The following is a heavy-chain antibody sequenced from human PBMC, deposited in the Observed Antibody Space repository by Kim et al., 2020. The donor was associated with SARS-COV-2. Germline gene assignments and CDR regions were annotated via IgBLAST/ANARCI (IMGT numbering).Heavy chain of an antibody. V-gene: IGHV4-34*01. J-gene: IGHJ4*02. CDR1: GGSFSGYY. D-gene: IGHD3-10*01. Sequence: SETLSLTCAVYGGSFSGYYWSWIRQPPGKGLEWIGEINHSGSTNYNPSLKSRVTISVDTSKNQFSLKLSSVTAADTAVYYCARRGFWAPATMVRRGNSNWGQGTLVTVSS. CDR2: INHSGST. CDR3: ARRGFWAPATMVRRGNSN.